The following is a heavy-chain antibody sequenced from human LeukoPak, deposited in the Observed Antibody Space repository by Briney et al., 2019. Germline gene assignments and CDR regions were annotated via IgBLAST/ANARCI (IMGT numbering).Heavy chain of an antibody. V-gene: IGHV3-48*04. J-gene: IGHJ4*02. CDR2: ISSSSSTI. Sequence: GGSLRLSCAAPGFTFSSYSMNWVRQAPGKGLEWVSYISSSSSTIYYADSVKGRFTISRDNAKNSLYLQMNSLRAEDTAVYYCARTPYGDYPGYWGQGTLVTVSS. CDR3: ARTPYGDYPGY. D-gene: IGHD4-17*01. CDR1: GFTFSSYS.